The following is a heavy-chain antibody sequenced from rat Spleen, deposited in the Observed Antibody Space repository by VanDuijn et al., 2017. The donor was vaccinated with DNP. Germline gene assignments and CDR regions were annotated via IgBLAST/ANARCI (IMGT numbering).Heavy chain of an antibody. CDR1: GYSITSNY. J-gene: IGHJ2*01. V-gene: IGHV3-1*01. CDR2: ISYSGRT. CDR3: XRWXXXFXX. D-gene: IGHD1-12*02. Sequence: EVQLQESGPGLVKPSQSLSLTCSVTGYSITSNYWGWIRRFPGNKMEYIGHISYSGRTSYNPTLKSRISITRDTSKNQFFLQLNSVTXEXXXTYXXXRWXXXFXXXGQGVMXXVSS.